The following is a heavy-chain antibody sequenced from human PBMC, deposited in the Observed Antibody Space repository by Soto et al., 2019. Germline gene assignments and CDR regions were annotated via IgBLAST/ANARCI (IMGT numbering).Heavy chain of an antibody. CDR2: ISDGGGST. CDR1: GFTFSIYA. V-gene: IGHV3-23*01. Sequence: PGGSLRLSCAASGFTFSIYAMSWVRQAPGKGLEWVSAISDGGGSTYYADSVKGRFTISRDNSKNTVYLQMDSLRAGDTALYYCATDPSSGWPHEAFDIWGQGTMVTVSS. CDR3: ATDPSSGWPHEAFDI. D-gene: IGHD6-19*01. J-gene: IGHJ3*02.